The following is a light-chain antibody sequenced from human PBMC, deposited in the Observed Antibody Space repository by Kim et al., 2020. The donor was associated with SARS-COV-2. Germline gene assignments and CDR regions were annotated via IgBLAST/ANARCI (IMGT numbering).Light chain of an antibody. CDR1: QSVSSN. V-gene: IGKV3-15*01. CDR2: GAS. CDR3: QQFNNWPRT. Sequence: EIVMTQSPATLSVSPGERATLSCRASQSVSSNLVWYQQKPGQAPRLLIYGASTRATGIPARFSGSGSGTEFTLTISSLQSEYFAVYYCQQFNNWPRTFGQGTKVDIK. J-gene: IGKJ1*01.